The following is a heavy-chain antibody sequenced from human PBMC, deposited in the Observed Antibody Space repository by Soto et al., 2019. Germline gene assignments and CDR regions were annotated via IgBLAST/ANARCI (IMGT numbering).Heavy chain of an antibody. V-gene: IGHV4-31*02. J-gene: IGHJ5*02. CDR3: ARGWYNWFDP. Sequence: SETLSLTXTVSGGSISSGGYYWSWIRQHPGKGLEWIGYIYYSGSTYYNPSLKSRVTISVDTSKNQFSLKLSSVTAADTAVYYCARGWYNWFDPWGQGTLVTVSS. CDR2: IYYSGST. CDR1: GGSISSGGYY. D-gene: IGHD6-13*01.